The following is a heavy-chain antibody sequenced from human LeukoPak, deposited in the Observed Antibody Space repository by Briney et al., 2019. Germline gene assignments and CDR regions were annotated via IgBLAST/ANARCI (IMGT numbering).Heavy chain of an antibody. Sequence: GESLKISCEASGYSFTSYWIGWVRQMPGKGLGWIGIIDPSDSETRYTPSFQGQVTISADKSLSSAYLQWNSLKASDTAMYYCARQTAMGRSGDYWGQGTLVTVSA. J-gene: IGHJ4*02. CDR2: IDPSDSET. V-gene: IGHV5-51*01. CDR1: GYSFTSYW. D-gene: IGHD5-18*01. CDR3: ARQTAMGRSGDY.